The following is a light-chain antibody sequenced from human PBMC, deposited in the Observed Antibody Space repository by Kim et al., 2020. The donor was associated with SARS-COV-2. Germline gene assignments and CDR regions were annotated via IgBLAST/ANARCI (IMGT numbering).Light chain of an antibody. Sequence: EIVLTQSPATLSLSPGERVTLSCRASQSVSSHLARYQQKPGQAPRLLIYDASNRATGIPARFSGSGSGADFTLSISSLEPEDFAVYYCQQRGNWPLTFGGGTKVEIK. CDR1: QSVSSH. J-gene: IGKJ4*01. V-gene: IGKV3-11*01. CDR2: DAS. CDR3: QQRGNWPLT.